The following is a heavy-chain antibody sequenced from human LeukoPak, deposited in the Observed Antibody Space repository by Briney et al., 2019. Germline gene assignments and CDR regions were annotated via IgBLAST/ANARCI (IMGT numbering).Heavy chain of an antibody. D-gene: IGHD3-16*01. CDR3: ASWGAGGNS. J-gene: IGHJ4*02. CDR2: INPDGSGK. Sequence: GSLRLSCEASGFTLSTYWMDWVRQVPGKGLDWVANINPDGSGKRYVDSVKGRFTIARDNADNSLSLQMNSLRAEDTAVYYCASWGAGGNSWGQGTLVTVSS. V-gene: IGHV3-7*01. CDR1: GFTLSTYW.